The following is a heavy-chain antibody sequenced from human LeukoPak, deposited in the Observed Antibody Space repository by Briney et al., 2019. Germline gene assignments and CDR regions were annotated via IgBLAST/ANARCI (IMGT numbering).Heavy chain of an antibody. CDR3: ARGVYIAAAQYGY. CDR2: IYYSGTT. Sequence: PSGPCPSPALSLVAPSVVTTGAGSGSPQGRDWSGLIYYSGTTNYNPSLKSRVTISVDTSKNQFSLKLSSVTAADTAVYYCARGVYIAAAQYGYWGQGTLVTVSS. CDR1: VAPSVVTT. J-gene: IGHJ4*02. V-gene: IGHV4-59*01. D-gene: IGHD6-13*01.